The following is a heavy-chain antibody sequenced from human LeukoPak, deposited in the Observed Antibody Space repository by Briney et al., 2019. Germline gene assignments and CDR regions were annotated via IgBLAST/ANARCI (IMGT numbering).Heavy chain of an antibody. V-gene: IGHV1-69*13. D-gene: IGHD3-10*01. J-gene: IGHJ2*01. CDR3: ARNLLGGVHPYRDFDF. CDR1: GGTFSSYA. CDR2: IIPIFGTA. Sequence: SVKVSCKASGGTFSSYAISWVRQAPGQGLEWMGGIIPIFGTANYAQKFQGRVTITADESTSTAYMELSSLRSEDTAVYYCARNLLGGVHPYRDFDFRGRGTLGTVSS.